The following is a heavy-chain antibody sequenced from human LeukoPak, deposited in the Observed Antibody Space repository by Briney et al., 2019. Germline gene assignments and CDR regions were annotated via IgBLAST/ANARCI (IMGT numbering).Heavy chain of an antibody. J-gene: IGHJ4*02. CDR2: IYYSGST. CDR3: ARGGSWSYYYDSSGWYFDY. D-gene: IGHD3-22*01. CDR1: GGSISSYY. Sequence: SKTLSLTCTVSGGSISSYYWSWIRQPPGKGLEWIGYIYYSGSTNYNPSLKSRVTISVDTSENQFSLKLSSVTAADTAVYYCARGGSWSYYYDSSGWYFDYWGQGTLVTVSS. V-gene: IGHV4-59*01.